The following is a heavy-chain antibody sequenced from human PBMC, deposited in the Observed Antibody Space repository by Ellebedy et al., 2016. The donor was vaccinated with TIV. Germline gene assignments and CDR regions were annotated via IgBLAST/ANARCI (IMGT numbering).Heavy chain of an antibody. D-gene: IGHD3-22*01. J-gene: IGHJ4*02. CDR2: ISNTGSRT. CDR3: AKGRGGGYDSSAPRYYFDY. V-gene: IGHV3-23*01. CDR1: GFTFSSYA. Sequence: PGGSLRLSCAASGFTFSSYAMSWVRQAPGKGLEWVSTISNTGSRTYYTDSVEGRFIISRDNSKKTLYLQMNSLSAEDTAVYYSAKGRGGGYDSSAPRYYFDYWGLGTLVTVSS.